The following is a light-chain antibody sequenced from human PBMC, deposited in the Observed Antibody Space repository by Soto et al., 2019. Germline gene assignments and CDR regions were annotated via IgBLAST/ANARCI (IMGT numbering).Light chain of an antibody. J-gene: IGKJ1*01. CDR1: QSVSSN. Sequence: EIVMTQSPATLSVSPGERATLSCRASQSVSSNLAWYQQKPGQAPRLLIYGASTRATGIPARFSGSGSGTEFTLTISSLQSEDVAVYYCQQYNNWPPWTFSQGTKVEIK. CDR2: GAS. CDR3: QQYNNWPPWT. V-gene: IGKV3-15*01.